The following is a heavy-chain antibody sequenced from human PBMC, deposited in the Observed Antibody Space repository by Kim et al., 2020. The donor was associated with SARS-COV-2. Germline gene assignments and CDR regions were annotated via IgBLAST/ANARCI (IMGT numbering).Heavy chain of an antibody. Sequence: GGSLRLSCAASGFTFSSYGMHWVRQAPGKGLEWVAVISYDGSNKYYADSVKGRFTISRDNSKNTLYLQMNSLRAEDTAVYYCAKVRGKATAMLFDYWGQGTLVTVSS. CDR1: GFTFSSYG. CDR3: AKVRGKATAMLFDY. J-gene: IGHJ4*02. V-gene: IGHV3-30*18. D-gene: IGHD2-2*01. CDR2: ISYDGSNK.